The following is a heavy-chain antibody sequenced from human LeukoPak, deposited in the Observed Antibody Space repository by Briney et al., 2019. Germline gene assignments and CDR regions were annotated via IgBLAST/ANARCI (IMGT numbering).Heavy chain of an antibody. D-gene: IGHD1-26*01. CDR1: GFTFGDYA. V-gene: IGHV3-49*03. CDR3: TRGAGGSYPNAFDI. CDR2: IRSKAYGGTT. Sequence: GGSLRLSCTASGFTFGDYAMSWFRQAPGKGLEWVGFIRSKAYGGTTEYAASVKGRFTISRDDSKSIAYLQMNSLKTEDTAVYYCTRGAGGSYPNAFDIWGQGTMVTVSS. J-gene: IGHJ3*02.